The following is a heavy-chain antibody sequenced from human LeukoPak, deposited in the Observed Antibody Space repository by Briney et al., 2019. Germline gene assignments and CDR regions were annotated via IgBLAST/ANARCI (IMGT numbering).Heavy chain of an antibody. CDR1: GYTFTSYG. J-gene: IGHJ4*02. CDR3: ARWTYYYDSSGYYS. V-gene: IGHV1-18*01. D-gene: IGHD3-22*01. Sequence: ASVKVSCKASGYTFTSYGISWVRQAPGQGLEWMGWISAYNGNTNYAQKLQGRVTMTTDTSTSTAYMELRSLRSDDTAAYYCARWTYYYDSSGYYSWGQGTLVTVSS. CDR2: ISAYNGNT.